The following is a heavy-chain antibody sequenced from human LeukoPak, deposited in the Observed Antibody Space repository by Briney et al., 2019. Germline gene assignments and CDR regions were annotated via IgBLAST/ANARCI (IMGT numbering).Heavy chain of an antibody. CDR2: IKQDGSEK. V-gene: IGHV3-7*01. CDR3: ARDLPSTHRDFWSGYPAQLDY. Sequence: GGSLRLSCAASGFTFSSYWMSWVRQAPGKGLEWVAHIKQDGSEKYYVDSVKGRFTISRDNAKNSLYLQMNSLRAEDTAVYYCARDLPSTHRDFWSGYPAQLDYWGQGTLVTVSS. J-gene: IGHJ4*02. CDR1: GFTFSSYW. D-gene: IGHD3-3*01.